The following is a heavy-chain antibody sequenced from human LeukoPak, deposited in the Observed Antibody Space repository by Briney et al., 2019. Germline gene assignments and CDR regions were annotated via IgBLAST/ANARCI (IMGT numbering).Heavy chain of an antibody. CDR2: IRYDGSNK. J-gene: IGHJ3*02. CDR1: GFTFSSYG. Sequence: SGGSLRLSCAASGFTFSSYGMHWVRQAPGKGLEWVAFIRYDGSNKYYADSVKGRFTISRDSAKNTVYLQMNSLRAEDTAVYYCARPQHGDLYAFDIWGHGTMVTVSS. V-gene: IGHV3-30*02. D-gene: IGHD4-17*01. CDR3: ARPQHGDLYAFDI.